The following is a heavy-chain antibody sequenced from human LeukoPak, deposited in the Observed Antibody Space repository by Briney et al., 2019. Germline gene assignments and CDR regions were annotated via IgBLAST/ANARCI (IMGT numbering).Heavy chain of an antibody. Sequence: GASVKVSCKASGYTFTSYGINWVRQAPGQGLGWIGWISGHNGHTNYVQKMQGRATMTTDTSTNTAYMELRNLTSDDTAVYYCARGPGIAVAGVFDYWGQGSLVTVSS. CDR2: ISGHNGHT. CDR1: GYTFTSYG. V-gene: IGHV1-18*04. CDR3: ARGPGIAVAGVFDY. J-gene: IGHJ4*02. D-gene: IGHD6-19*01.